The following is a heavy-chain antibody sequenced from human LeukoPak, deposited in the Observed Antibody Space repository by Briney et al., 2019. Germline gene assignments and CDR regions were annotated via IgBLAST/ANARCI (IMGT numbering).Heavy chain of an antibody. J-gene: IGHJ4*02. V-gene: IGHV4-34*01. Sequence: SETLSLTCAVYGGSFSGYYWSRIRQPPGKGLEWIGEINHSGSTNYNPSLKSRVTISVDTSKNQFSLKLSSVTAADTAVYYCAREGYSSGWYKIVLWGQGTLVTVSS. CDR1: GGSFSGYY. CDR3: AREGYSSGWYKIVL. D-gene: IGHD6-19*01. CDR2: INHSGST.